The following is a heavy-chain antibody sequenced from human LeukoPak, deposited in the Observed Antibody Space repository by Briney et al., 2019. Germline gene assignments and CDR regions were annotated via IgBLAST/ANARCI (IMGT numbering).Heavy chain of an antibody. Sequence: PGRSLRLSCAASGFTSSTYSMNSVRQAPGNGLKWFSSISSSSGYRYYFDSLNCLFTISRHYSNHSLYLHINSLRAEDTAVYYCASLRKRAWHFDYWGQGTLVTVSS. CDR3: ASLRKRAWHFDY. CDR2: ISSSSGYR. CDR1: GFTSSTYS. V-gene: IGHV3-21*01. J-gene: IGHJ4*02.